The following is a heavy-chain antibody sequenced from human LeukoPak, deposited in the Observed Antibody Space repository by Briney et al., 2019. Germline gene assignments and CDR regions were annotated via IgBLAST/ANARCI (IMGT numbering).Heavy chain of an antibody. CDR3: ARNYYDSSGYLNWFDP. CDR1: GGSISSYY. Sequence: SETLSLTCTVSGGSISSYYWSWIRQPPGKGLEWIGYIYYSGSTNYNPSLKSRVTISVDTSKNQFSLKLSSVTAADTAVYYCARNYYDSSGYLNWFDPWGQGTLVTVSS. J-gene: IGHJ5*02. D-gene: IGHD3-22*01. CDR2: IYYSGST. V-gene: IGHV4-59*01.